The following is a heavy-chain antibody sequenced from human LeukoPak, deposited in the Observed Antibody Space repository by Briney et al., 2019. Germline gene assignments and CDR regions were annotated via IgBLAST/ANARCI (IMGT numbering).Heavy chain of an antibody. D-gene: IGHD2-15*01. CDR1: GYTFTSYG. CDR2: ISAYNSNT. J-gene: IGHJ4*02. V-gene: IGHV1-18*01. CDR3: ARWWASYFNY. Sequence: ASVKVSXKASGYTFTSYGISWLGQAPGQGLEWMGWISAYNSNTNYAQKLQGRVTMTTDTSTSTAYMELRSLRSDDTAVYYCARWWASYFNYWGQGTLVTVSS.